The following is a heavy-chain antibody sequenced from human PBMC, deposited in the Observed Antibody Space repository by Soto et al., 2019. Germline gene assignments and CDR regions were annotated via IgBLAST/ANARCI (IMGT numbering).Heavy chain of an antibody. CDR3: ARGLVRTSYGPRFDY. Sequence: AETLSVICSVYVGSFSGYYWSWIRQPPGKGLEWIGEIDHSGSTNYNPSLKSRVTISVDTSKNQFSLKLSSVTAADTAVYYCARGLVRTSYGPRFDYWGQGTLVTVSS. CDR1: VGSFSGYY. D-gene: IGHD5-18*01. V-gene: IGHV4-34*01. CDR2: IDHSGST. J-gene: IGHJ4*02.